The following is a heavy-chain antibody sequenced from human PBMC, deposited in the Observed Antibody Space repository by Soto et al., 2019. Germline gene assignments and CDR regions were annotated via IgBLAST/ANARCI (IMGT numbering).Heavy chain of an antibody. CDR1: GYTFTSYG. V-gene: IGHV1-18*01. D-gene: IGHD2-2*01. CDR2: ISADNGNT. Sequence: QVQLVQSGAEVKKPGASVKVSCKASGYTFTSYGISWVRQAPGQGLEWMGWISADNGNTNYAQKLQGRVTMTTDTSSSKANMELGSLRSDDTAVYYCATDCSSTTCYPWNWFDPWGQGTLVTVSS. J-gene: IGHJ5*02. CDR3: ATDCSSTTCYPWNWFDP.